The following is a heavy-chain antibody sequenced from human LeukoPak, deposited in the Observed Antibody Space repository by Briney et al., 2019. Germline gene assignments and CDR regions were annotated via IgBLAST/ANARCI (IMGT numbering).Heavy chain of an antibody. D-gene: IGHD3-9*01. V-gene: IGHV3-64*01. CDR2: IGSNGGST. Sequence: TGGSLRLSCAASGFTFSTYSMHWVRQAPGKGLEFVSAIGSNGGSTYYASSVKGRFTSSRDNSKNTLYLQMGSLRAEDMAVYYCARDRGGFGTGSYDYWGQGTLVTVSS. J-gene: IGHJ4*02. CDR1: GFTFSTYS. CDR3: ARDRGGFGTGSYDY.